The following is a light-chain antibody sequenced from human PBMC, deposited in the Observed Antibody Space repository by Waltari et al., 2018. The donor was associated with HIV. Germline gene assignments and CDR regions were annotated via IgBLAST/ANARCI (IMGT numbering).Light chain of an antibody. CDR1: SSTIGAGYD. J-gene: IGLJ3*02. CDR2: GNN. Sequence: QSVLTQPPSVSGAPGQRVTISCTGSSSTIGAGYDVHSYQQLPGTAPKLLIYGNNNRPSGVPDRFSGSKSGTSASLAITGLQAEDEADYYCQSYDSSLSGWVFGGGTKLTVL. CDR3: QSYDSSLSGWV. V-gene: IGLV1-40*01.